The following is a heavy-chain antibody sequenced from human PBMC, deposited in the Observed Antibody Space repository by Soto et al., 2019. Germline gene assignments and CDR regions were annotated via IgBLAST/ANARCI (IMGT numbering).Heavy chain of an antibody. V-gene: IGHV3-30*18. D-gene: IGHD6-19*01. J-gene: IGHJ4*02. CDR2: ISYDGSNK. Sequence: PGGSLRLSCAASGFAFSSYGMHWVRQARGKGLEWVAVISYDGSNKYYADSVKGRFTISRDNSKNTVYLQMNSLRAEDTAVYYCAKDLAVAGLDFDYWGQGTLVTVSS. CDR1: GFAFSSYG. CDR3: AKDLAVAGLDFDY.